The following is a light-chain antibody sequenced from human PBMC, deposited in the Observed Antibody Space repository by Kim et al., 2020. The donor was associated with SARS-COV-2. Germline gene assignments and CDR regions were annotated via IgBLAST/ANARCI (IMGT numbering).Light chain of an antibody. CDR3: QQYASSPVYT. V-gene: IGKV3-20*01. J-gene: IGKJ2*01. Sequence: SPGESATLSCRASQSVSSSFLAWYQQKPGQAPRLLIYGASSRAAGIPDRFSGSGSGTDFTLSISRLEPEDFAVYFCQQYASSPVYTFGPGTKLEI. CDR2: GAS. CDR1: QSVSSSF.